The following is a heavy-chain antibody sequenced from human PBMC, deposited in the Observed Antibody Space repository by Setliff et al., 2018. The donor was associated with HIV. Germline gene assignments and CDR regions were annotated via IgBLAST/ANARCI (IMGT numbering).Heavy chain of an antibody. CDR2: IYYSGNT. V-gene: IGHV4-59*01. CDR1: GGSIINNF. J-gene: IGHJ4*02. Sequence: SETLSLTCTVSGGSIINNFWSWIRLPPGKGLEYIGYIYYSGNTDYNPSLKSRVTISVDTSRNQFSLKLSSVTAADTAVYYCARSPGVDTNMAFDYWGQGRLVTVSS. CDR3: ARSPGVDTNMAFDY. D-gene: IGHD5-18*01.